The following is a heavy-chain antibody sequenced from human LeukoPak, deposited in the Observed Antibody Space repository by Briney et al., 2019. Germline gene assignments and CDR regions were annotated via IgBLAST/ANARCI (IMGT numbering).Heavy chain of an antibody. CDR1: GFTVHSNY. Sequence: GRSLRLSCAASGFTVHSNYMSWVRQAPGKGLEWVSVIDRSGVTHYADSVKGRFTISRDNSKNTLYLQMNSLRAEDTGVYYCAKGGIVHPFDYWGQGTLVTVSS. CDR3: AKGGIVHPFDY. CDR2: IDRSGVT. J-gene: IGHJ4*02. D-gene: IGHD1-26*01. V-gene: IGHV3-53*01.